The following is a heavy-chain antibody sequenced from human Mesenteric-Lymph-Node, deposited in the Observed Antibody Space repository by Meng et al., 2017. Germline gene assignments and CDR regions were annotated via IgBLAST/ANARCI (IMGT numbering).Heavy chain of an antibody. CDR2: INPSTGKS. Sequence: QGQLVQSGAEVKKPGASVKVSCKASGYTFNTYGISWVRQAPGQGLEWMGWINPSTGKSTFAQGFTGRFVFSLDTSVNTAYLQISSLKAEDTAVYYCARDPRRSGSYYHPFDFWGQGTLVTVSS. CDR1: GYTFNTYG. CDR3: ARDPRRSGSYYHPFDF. D-gene: IGHD1-26*01. V-gene: IGHV7-4-1*02. J-gene: IGHJ4*02.